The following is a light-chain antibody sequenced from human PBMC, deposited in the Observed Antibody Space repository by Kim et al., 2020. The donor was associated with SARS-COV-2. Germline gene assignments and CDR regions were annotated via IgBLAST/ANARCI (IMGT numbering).Light chain of an antibody. CDR1: SLRNYY. J-gene: IGLJ2*01. V-gene: IGLV3-19*01. CDR2: GKT. Sequence: SSELTQDPAVSVALGQTVRITCQGDSLRNYYASWYHQRPGQAPVLVVYGKTNRPSGIPDRFSGSRSGNTASLTITGAQAADEGDYYCSSRDTSDNYVVFG. CDR3: SSRDTSDNYVV.